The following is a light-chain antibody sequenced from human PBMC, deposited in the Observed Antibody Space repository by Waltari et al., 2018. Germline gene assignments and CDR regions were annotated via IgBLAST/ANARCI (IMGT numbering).Light chain of an antibody. Sequence: QSALTQPASVSGSPGQSITISCTGTSSYIGANDYLSWYQQPPGKSPQLLIFDVDKRPSGISIRFSASKSDNTASLTSSGLQAEDEADYYCSSYTRSSRLVFGGGTKLVVL. V-gene: IGLV2-14*03. CDR3: SSYTRSSRLV. CDR1: SSYIGANDY. CDR2: DVD. J-gene: IGLJ2*01.